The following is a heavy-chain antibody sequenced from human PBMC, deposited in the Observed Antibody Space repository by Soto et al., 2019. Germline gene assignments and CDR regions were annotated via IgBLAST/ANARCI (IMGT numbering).Heavy chain of an antibody. D-gene: IGHD5-12*01. CDR1: GGSISGHS. CDR3: VRGRSYSVYDF. J-gene: IGHJ4*02. CDR2: IYPSGST. Sequence: NPSETLSLTCTVSGGSISGHSWVWIRQPAGKGLEWIGHIYPSGSTSYNPSLRSRVTMSLDTSTNKIFLNLTSMTAADTAVFYCVRGRSYSVYDFWGPGTLVTVSS. V-gene: IGHV4-4*07.